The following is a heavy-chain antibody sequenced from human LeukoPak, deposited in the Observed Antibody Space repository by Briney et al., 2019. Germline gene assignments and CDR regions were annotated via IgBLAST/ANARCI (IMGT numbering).Heavy chain of an antibody. V-gene: IGHV5-51*01. CDR1: GYSLTSHW. Sequence: GESLKISCKGSGYSLTSHWIGWVRQMPGKGLEWMGIIYPDDSDTRYSPSFQGQVTISADKSISTAYVQWSSLKASDTAMYYCARQGYQPLGNNWFDPRGQGTLVTVSS. CDR2: IYPDDSDT. J-gene: IGHJ5*02. CDR3: ARQGYQPLGNNWFDP. D-gene: IGHD2-2*01.